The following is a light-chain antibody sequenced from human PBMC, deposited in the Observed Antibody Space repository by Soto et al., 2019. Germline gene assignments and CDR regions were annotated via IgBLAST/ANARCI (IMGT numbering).Light chain of an antibody. Sequence: AIQLTQCPSSLSASVGARVTITCRASQGIRSALGWYQQKPGKVPKLLIYAASTLQSGVPSRFSGSGFATDFTLTINSLQPEDFATYYCLLDYAYFWAFGQGTKVDIK. V-gene: IGKV1-6*01. CDR3: LLDYAYFWA. J-gene: IGKJ1*01. CDR2: AAS. CDR1: QGIRSA.